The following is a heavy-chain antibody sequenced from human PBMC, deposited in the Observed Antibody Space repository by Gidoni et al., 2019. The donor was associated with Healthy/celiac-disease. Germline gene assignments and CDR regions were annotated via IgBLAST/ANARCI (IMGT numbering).Heavy chain of an antibody. V-gene: IGHV3-23*01. D-gene: IGHD3-10*01. Sequence: EVQLLESGGGLVQPGGSLSLSCAASGFTFSSHAMSGVRQAPGKGLEWVSAMSGRGSSTYNADSVKGRFTISRDNSKNTLYLQMNSLRAEDTAVYYCAKSIHGVRGVIITCIDYWGQGTLVTVSS. CDR3: AKSIHGVRGVIITCIDY. CDR2: MSGRGSST. CDR1: GFTFSSHA. J-gene: IGHJ4*02.